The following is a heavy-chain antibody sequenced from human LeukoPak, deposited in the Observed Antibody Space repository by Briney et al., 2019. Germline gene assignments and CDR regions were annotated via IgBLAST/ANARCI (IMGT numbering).Heavy chain of an antibody. CDR3: AKDLDIVVVPADAFDI. V-gene: IGHV3-23*01. Sequence: GGSLRLSCAASGFTFSSYAMSWVRQAPGKGLEWVSAISGSGGSTYYADSVKGRFTISRDNSKNTLYLQMNSLRAEDTAVYYCAKDLDIVVVPADAFDIWGQGTMATVSS. CDR2: ISGSGGST. D-gene: IGHD2-2*01. CDR1: GFTFSSYA. J-gene: IGHJ3*02.